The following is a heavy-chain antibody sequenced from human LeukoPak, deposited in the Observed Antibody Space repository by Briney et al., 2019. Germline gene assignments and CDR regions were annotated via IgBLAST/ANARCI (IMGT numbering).Heavy chain of an antibody. Sequence: ESGPTLVNPTETLTLTCTVSGFSLSNARMGVSWIRQPPGKALEWLAHIFSNDEKSYSTSLKSRLTISKDTSKSQVVLTMTNMDPVDTATYYCAWVVYDYGDYTASDYWGQGTLVTVFS. V-gene: IGHV2-26*01. CDR1: GFSLSNARMG. CDR2: IFSNDEK. J-gene: IGHJ4*02. CDR3: AWVVYDYGDYTASDY. D-gene: IGHD4-17*01.